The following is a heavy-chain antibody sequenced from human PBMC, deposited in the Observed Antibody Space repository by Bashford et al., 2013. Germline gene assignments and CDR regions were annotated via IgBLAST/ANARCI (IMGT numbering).Heavy chain of an antibody. D-gene: IGHD2-15*01. CDR3: AREGQPHTPFFDP. J-gene: IGHJ5*02. CDR2: IIPIFGTA. CDR1: GGSFSNFA. V-gene: IGHV1-69*13. Sequence: SVKVSCRASGGSFSNFAINWVRQAPGQGLEWMGDIIPIFGTANYAQNFQGRVTITADESTSTAYMELSSLRSDDTAVYYCAREGQPHTPFFDPWGQGTLVTVSS.